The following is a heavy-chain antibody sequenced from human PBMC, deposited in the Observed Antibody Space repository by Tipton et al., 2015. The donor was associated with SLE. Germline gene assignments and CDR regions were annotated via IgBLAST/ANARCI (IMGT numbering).Heavy chain of an antibody. CDR3: ASFFGTIFDY. J-gene: IGHJ4*02. CDR2: ISSSSSYI. Sequence: GSLRLSCAASGFTFSSYSMNWVRQAPGKGLEWVSSISSSSSYIYYADSVKGRFTISRDNSKNTLYLQMNGLRAEDTAVYYCASFFGTIFDYWGQGTLVTVSS. V-gene: IGHV3-21*01. CDR1: GFTFSSYS. D-gene: IGHD1-14*01.